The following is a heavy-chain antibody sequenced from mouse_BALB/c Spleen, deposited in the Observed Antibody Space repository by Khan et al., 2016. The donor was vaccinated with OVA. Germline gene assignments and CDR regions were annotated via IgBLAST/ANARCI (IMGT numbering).Heavy chain of an antibody. CDR1: GFTFSSYA. CDR2: IISGGNYT. D-gene: IGHD1-1*01. Sequence: EVQVVESGGGLVQPGGSLKLSCAASGFTFSSYAMSWVRQTPEKRLEWVATIISGGNYTYYPDIGKGRFTISRDNAKNTLYLQMSSLRSEDTAMYYCARPPITTVVATSYWFFDGWGAGTTVTVSS. V-gene: IGHV5-9-3*01. J-gene: IGHJ1*01. CDR3: ARPPITTVVATSYWFFDG.